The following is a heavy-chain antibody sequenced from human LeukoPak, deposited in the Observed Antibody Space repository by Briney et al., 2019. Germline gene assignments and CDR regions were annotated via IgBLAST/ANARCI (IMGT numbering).Heavy chain of an antibody. CDR3: ARLLRYFDWLPSHYFDY. D-gene: IGHD3-9*01. V-gene: IGHV4-39*01. Sequence: SETLSLTCTVSGGSISSSSYYWGWIRQPPGKGLEWIGSIYYSGSTYHNPSLKSRVTISVDTSKNQFSLKLSSVTAADTAVYYCARLLRYFDWLPSHYFDYWGQGTLVTVSS. CDR1: GGSISSSSYY. J-gene: IGHJ4*02. CDR2: IYYSGST.